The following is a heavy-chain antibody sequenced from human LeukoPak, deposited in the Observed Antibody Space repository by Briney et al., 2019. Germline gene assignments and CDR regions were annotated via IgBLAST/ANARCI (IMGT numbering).Heavy chain of an antibody. D-gene: IGHD3-22*01. V-gene: IGHV3-21*01. CDR1: GFTVSSNY. Sequence: GGSLRLSCAASGFTVSSNYMNWVRQAPGKGLEWVSSISSSSSYIYYADSVKGRFTISRDNAKNSLYLQMNSLRAEDTAVYYCARQYYDSSGYPSWSDYWGQGTLVTVSS. J-gene: IGHJ4*02. CDR3: ARQYYDSSGYPSWSDY. CDR2: ISSSSSYI.